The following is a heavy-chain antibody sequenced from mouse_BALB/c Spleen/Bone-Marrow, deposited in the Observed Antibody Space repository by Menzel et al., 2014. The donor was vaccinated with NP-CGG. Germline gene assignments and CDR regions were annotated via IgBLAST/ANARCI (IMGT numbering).Heavy chain of an antibody. Sequence: EEMLVESGGGLVQSGGSLRLSCATSRFTFTVYYMSWVRQPPGKALEWLGFIRNKANGYTTEYSVSVKGRFTISRDNSQSSHYLQMNTQRAEDTATYNCARDDYYAIYYRGRGTSVTTSS. V-gene: IGHV7-3*02. J-gene: IGHJ4*01. CDR1: RFTFTVYY. CDR2: IRNKANGYTT. CDR3: ARDDYYAIYY.